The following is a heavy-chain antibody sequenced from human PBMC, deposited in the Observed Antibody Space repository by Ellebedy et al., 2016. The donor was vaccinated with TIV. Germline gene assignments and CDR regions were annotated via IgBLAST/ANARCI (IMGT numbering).Heavy chain of an antibody. D-gene: IGHD5-12*01. J-gene: IGHJ6*02. CDR1: GYTVTDYY. CDR3: ATTGREYNGYHREGGFFYYAMDV. Sequence: ASVKVSCKTSGYTVTDYYLHWVRQAPGQGLEWVGWINPNSGGTDYAQNFQGRVTMTRDTSTSTSFMELTGLRSDDTVLYYCATTGREYNGYHREGGFFYYAMDVWGQGTTVTVSS. V-gene: IGHV1-2*02. CDR2: INPNSGGT.